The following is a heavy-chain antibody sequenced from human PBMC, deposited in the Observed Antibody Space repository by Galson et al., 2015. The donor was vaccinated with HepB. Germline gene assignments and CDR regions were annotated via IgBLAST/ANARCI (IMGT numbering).Heavy chain of an antibody. V-gene: IGHV7-4-1*02. CDR2: IITNTGNP. D-gene: IGHD4-17*01. CDR1: GYTLTTYA. J-gene: IGHJ4*02. Sequence: SVKVSCKASGYTLTTYAMNWVRQAPGQGLEWMGWIITNTGNPTYAQGFTGRFVFSLDTSVSTAYLQISSLKADDTAVYYCAGGAWRYGDYPHFDYWGLGTLVTVSS. CDR3: AGGAWRYGDYPHFDY.